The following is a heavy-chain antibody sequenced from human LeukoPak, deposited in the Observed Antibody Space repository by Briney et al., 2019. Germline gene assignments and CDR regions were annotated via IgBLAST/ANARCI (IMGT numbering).Heavy chain of an antibody. CDR3: ARAGYDSSGYWVY. CDR1: GGSISSYY. V-gene: IGHV4-59*01. D-gene: IGHD3-22*01. J-gene: IGHJ4*02. CDR2: IYYSGST. Sequence: SETLSLTCTVSGGSISSYYWSWIRQPPGKGLEWIGYIYYSGSTNYNPSLKSRVTISVDTSKNQFSLKLSSVTAADTAVYYCARAGYDSSGYWVYWGQGTLVTVSS.